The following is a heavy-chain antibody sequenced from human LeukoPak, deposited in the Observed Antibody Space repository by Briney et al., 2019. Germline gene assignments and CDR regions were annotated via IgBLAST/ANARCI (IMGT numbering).Heavy chain of an antibody. CDR2: IKPDGGEQ. CDR1: GFTFSNYW. Sequence: GGSLRLSCVASGFTFSNYWMNWVRQAPGKGLEWVANIKPDGGEQYYVDSVKGRFTISRDNADNSLYLQLSSLRAEDTAVYYCAREQSTFDYWGQGILVTVSS. CDR3: AREQSTFDY. J-gene: IGHJ4*02. V-gene: IGHV3-7*03.